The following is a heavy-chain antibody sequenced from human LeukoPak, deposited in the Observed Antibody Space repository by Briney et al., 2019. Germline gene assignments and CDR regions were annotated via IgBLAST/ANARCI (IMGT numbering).Heavy chain of an antibody. J-gene: IGHJ5*02. D-gene: IGHD6-19*01. Sequence: GGSLRLSCSASGFNFRMHAMHWVRQAPGKGLEWVAMIWRGGNYKFYVDSVKGRSTIFRDDSRSTLYLQMDSLTAEDTAVFYCVIDPPDSGWAFWSWGQGALVTVSS. CDR3: VIDPPDSGWAFWS. CDR1: GFNFRMHA. V-gene: IGHV3-33*01. CDR2: IWRGGNYK.